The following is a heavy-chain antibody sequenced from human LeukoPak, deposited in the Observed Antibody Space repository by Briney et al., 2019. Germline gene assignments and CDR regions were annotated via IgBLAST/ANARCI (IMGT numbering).Heavy chain of an antibody. CDR3: VRVLSSSWFDFDY. V-gene: IGHV5-51*01. Sequence: GESLKISCKGSGYNFPSYWIGWVRQMPGKGLEWMGVIDPHDSDTRYSLSFRGLVTISADKSTTTAYLQWTSLKASDTAMYYCVRVLSSSWFDFDYWGQGTLVTVSS. CDR1: GYNFPSYW. D-gene: IGHD6-13*01. CDR2: IDPHDSDT. J-gene: IGHJ4*02.